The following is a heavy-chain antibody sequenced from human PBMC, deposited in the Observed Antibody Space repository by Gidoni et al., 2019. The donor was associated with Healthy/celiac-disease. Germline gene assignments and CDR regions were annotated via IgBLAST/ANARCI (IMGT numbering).Heavy chain of an antibody. D-gene: IGHD2-15*01. V-gene: IGHV1-69*06. CDR1: GGTFRSYA. Sequence: QVQLVQSGAEVKKPGSSVKVSCKAYGGTFRSYALSWVRQAPGQGLEWMGGIIPIFGTANYAQKFQGRVTITADKSTSTAYMELSSLRSEDTAVYYCARDGQSVVVVAATSPINWFDPWGQGTLVTVSS. CDR2: IIPIFGTA. CDR3: ARDGQSVVVVAATSPINWFDP. J-gene: IGHJ5*02.